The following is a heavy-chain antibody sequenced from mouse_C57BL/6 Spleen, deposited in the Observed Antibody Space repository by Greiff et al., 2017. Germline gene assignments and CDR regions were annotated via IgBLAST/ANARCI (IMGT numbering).Heavy chain of an antibody. D-gene: IGHD1-1*01. V-gene: IGHV1-80*01. CDR3: ARKGDYYGSVFDY. CDR1: GYAFSSYW. CDR2: IYPGDGDT. J-gene: IGHJ2*01. Sequence: LMESGASVKISCKASGYAFSSYWMNWVKQRLGKGLERIGQIYPGDGDTNYNGKFKGKATLTADKSSSTAYMQLSSLTSEDSAVYFCARKGDYYGSVFDYWGQGTTLTVSS.